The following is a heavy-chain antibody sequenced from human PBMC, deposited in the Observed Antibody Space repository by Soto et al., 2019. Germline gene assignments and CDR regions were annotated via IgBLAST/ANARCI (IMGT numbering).Heavy chain of an antibody. CDR1: GGTFSSYA. CDR3: ARGMIAAAGYYYYGMDV. Sequence: QVQLVQSGAEVKKPGSSVKVSCKASGGTFSSYAISWVRQAPGHGLEWMGGIIPIFGTANYAQKFQGRVTITADESTSTAYMELSSLRSEDTAVYYCARGMIAAAGYYYYGMDVWGQGTTVTVSS. D-gene: IGHD6-13*01. V-gene: IGHV1-69*01. J-gene: IGHJ6*02. CDR2: IIPIFGTA.